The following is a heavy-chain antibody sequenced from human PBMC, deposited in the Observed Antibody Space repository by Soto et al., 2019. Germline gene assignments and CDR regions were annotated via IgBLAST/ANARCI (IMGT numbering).Heavy chain of an antibody. CDR2: ISTYSGDT. J-gene: IGHJ5*02. CDR1: GYTFFTYD. V-gene: IGHV1-18*01. D-gene: IGHD5-12*01. Sequence: SGVEVKTPGASVKVSCQASGYTFFTYDISWVRQAPGQGLEWMGWISTYSGDTKYAQKFQGRVTMTTDTSTTTAYLELRSLRSDDTAVYYCARHHGPTTSENGFDPWGQGTLVTVSS. CDR3: ARHHGPTTSENGFDP.